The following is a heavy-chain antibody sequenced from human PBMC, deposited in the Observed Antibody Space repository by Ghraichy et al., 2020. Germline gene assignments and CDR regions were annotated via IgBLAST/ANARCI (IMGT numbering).Heavy chain of an antibody. CDR2: IDWDDDK. V-gene: IGHV2-70*01. Sequence: SGPTLVKPTQTLTLTCTFSGFSLSTSGMCVSWIRQPPGKALEWLGLIDWDDDKYYSTSLKTRLTISKDTSKNLVVLTMTNMDPVDTATYYCARGRGYSYGHYFDYWGQGTLVTVSS. CDR1: GFSLSTSGMC. D-gene: IGHD5-18*01. CDR3: ARGRGYSYGHYFDY. J-gene: IGHJ4*02.